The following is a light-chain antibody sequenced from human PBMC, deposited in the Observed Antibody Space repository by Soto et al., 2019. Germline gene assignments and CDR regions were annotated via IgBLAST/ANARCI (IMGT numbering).Light chain of an antibody. CDR2: GAS. CDR1: QSVSSSY. Sequence: EIVLTQSPGTLSLSPGERATLSCRASQSVSSSYLAWYQQKPGQAPRLLIYGASSRATGIPDRFNGSGSGTAFTLTISRLEPEDFAVYYCQQYGSSPPITFGQGTRLEIK. J-gene: IGKJ5*01. V-gene: IGKV3-20*01. CDR3: QQYGSSPPIT.